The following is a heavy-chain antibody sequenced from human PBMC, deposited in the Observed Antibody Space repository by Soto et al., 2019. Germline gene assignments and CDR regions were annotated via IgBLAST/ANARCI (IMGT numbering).Heavy chain of an antibody. Sequence: QVQLQESGPGLLKPSETLSLTCTVSGSSISGFYWSWIRQPAGKGLEWIGRIYSSGITSYNPSLKSRVTMSVDTSKNQFSLNLTSATAADTAVYYCARGPGSYNWFDLWGQGTLVTVSS. CDR1: GSSISGFY. CDR2: IYSSGIT. CDR3: ARGPGSYNWFDL. V-gene: IGHV4-4*07. J-gene: IGHJ5*02. D-gene: IGHD3-10*01.